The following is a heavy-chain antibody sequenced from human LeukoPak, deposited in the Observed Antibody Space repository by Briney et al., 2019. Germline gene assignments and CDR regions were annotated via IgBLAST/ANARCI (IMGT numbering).Heavy chain of an antibody. CDR3: SRYIRRRPQFDY. V-gene: IGHV4-39*01. CDR2: ILYSGNT. CDR1: GGSISSNDYY. J-gene: IGHJ4*02. Sequence: PSETLPLTCTVSGGSISSNDYYWGWIRQPPGKGLEWIGNILYSGNTFYHPSLKSRITIAVDTSKNQFSLNLSPVTAADTAVYYCSRYIRRRPQFDYWGQGTLVTVSS.